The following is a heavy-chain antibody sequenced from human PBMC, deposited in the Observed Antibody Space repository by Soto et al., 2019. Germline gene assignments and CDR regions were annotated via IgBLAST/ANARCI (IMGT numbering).Heavy chain of an antibody. V-gene: IGHV4-59*11. D-gene: IGHD4-17*01. CDR2: LYYTGST. CDR1: GGSISSHY. CDR3: ARVGATVTSQALGFDH. Sequence: TLSLTCTVSGGSISSHYWSWVRQPPGKGLEWIGYLYYTGSTNYNASLKSQVTMSLDTSKNQFSLMLTSVTAADTAVYYCARVGATVTSQALGFDHWGQGILVTVSS. J-gene: IGHJ4*02.